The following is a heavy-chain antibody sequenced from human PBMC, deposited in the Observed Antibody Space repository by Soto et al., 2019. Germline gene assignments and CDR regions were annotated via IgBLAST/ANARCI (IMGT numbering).Heavy chain of an antibody. D-gene: IGHD3-22*01. CDR2: ISSSSSTI. V-gene: IGHV3-48*02. J-gene: IGHJ5*02. CDR3: ARGADYDNSGIRLNWFDP. CDR1: GFTFSSYS. Sequence: EVQLVESGGGLVQPGGSLRLSCAASGFTFSSYSMNWVRQAPGKGLEWVSYISSSSSTIYYADSVKGRFTISRDNAKNSRYLKMNSLRDEDTAVYYCARGADYDNSGIRLNWFDPWGQGTRVTVST.